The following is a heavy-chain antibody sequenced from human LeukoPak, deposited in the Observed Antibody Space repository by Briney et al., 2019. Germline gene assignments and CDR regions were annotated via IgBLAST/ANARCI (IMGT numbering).Heavy chain of an antibody. J-gene: IGHJ4*02. CDR3: ASGIAARLDY. CDR1: GFTFSSYA. Sequence: GRSLRLSCAASGFTFSSYAMHWVRQAPGKGLEWVAVISYDGSNKYYADSVKGRFTISRDNSKNTLYLQMNSLRAEDTAVYYCASGIAARLDYWGQGTLVTVSS. D-gene: IGHD6-6*01. CDR2: ISYDGSNK. V-gene: IGHV3-30-3*01.